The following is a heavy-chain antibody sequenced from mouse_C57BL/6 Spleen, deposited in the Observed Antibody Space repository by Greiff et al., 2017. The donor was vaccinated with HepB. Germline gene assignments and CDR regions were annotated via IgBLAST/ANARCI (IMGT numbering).Heavy chain of an antibody. D-gene: IGHD2-2*01. CDR1: GYTFTEYY. CDR3: ARPWLRRTGFAY. V-gene: IGHV1-26*01. CDR2: INPNNGGT. Sequence: EVQLQQSGPELVKPGASVKISCKASGYTFTEYYMNWVKQSHGKSLEWIGDINPNNGGTSYNQKFKGKATLTVDKSSSTAYMELRSLTSEDSAVYYCARPWLRRTGFAYWGQGTLVTVSA. J-gene: IGHJ3*01.